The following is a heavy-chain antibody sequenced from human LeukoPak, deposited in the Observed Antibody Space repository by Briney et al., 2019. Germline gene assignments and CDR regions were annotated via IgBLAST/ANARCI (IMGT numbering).Heavy chain of an antibody. Sequence: GGSLRLSCAASGFTFDDYAMHWVRQAPGKGLEWVSGISWNSGSIGYADSVKGRFTISRDNAKNSLYLHMNSLRAEDMALYYCARERLYRNQQNPHYWGQGTLVTVSS. V-gene: IGHV3-9*03. CDR3: ARERLYRNQQNPHY. CDR2: ISWNSGSI. CDR1: GFTFDDYA. J-gene: IGHJ4*02. D-gene: IGHD1-14*01.